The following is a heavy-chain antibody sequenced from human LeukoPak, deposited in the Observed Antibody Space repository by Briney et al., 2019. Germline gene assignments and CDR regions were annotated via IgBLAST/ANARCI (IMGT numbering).Heavy chain of an antibody. CDR1: GFTFSSYS. CDR2: ISSSGSYI. V-gene: IGHV3-21*01. J-gene: IGHJ4*02. D-gene: IGHD3-22*01. Sequence: GGSLRLSCAASGFTFSSYSMNWVRQAPGKGLEWVSSISSSGSYIYYADSVKGRSTISRDNVKNSLYLQMNSLRAEDTAVYYCARGSGYYYEDYWGQGTLVTVSS. CDR3: ARGSGYYYEDY.